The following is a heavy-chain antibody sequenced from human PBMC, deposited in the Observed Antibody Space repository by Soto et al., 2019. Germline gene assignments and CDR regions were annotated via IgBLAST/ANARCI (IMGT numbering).Heavy chain of an antibody. CDR2: INSASTTI. J-gene: IGHJ6*03. V-gene: IGHV3-48*01. Sequence: GGSLRLCCAAPGSTFSSYNINWVRQAPGNGLEWVSYINSASTTIYYADSVKGRFAISRDNAKNSVYLQMDGLRAEDTAVYYCARVSSQNYQWPPYLYYYYMDVWGKGTTVTVSS. CDR1: GSTFSSYN. CDR3: ARVSSQNYQWPPYLYYYYMDV. D-gene: IGHD6-19*01.